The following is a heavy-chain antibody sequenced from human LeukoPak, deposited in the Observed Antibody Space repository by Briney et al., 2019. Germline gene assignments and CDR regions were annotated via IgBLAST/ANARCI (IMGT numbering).Heavy chain of an antibody. J-gene: IGHJ4*02. CDR1: GFTFSTYG. V-gene: IGHV3-7*01. CDR3: ATSSGDPWSGERFHF. Sequence: GGSLRLSCAASGFTFSTYGMSWVRQAPGEGLEWVANIKKDGSEKHYVDSVDGRFIISRDDAKNSLYLQMNSRGADDTAVYYCATSSGDPWSGERFHFWGQGTLVTVSS. CDR2: IKKDGSEK. D-gene: IGHD3-3*01.